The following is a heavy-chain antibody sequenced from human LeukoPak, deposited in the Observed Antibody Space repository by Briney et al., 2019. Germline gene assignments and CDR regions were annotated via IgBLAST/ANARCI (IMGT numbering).Heavy chain of an antibody. J-gene: IGHJ6*02. V-gene: IGHV3-30-3*01. Sequence: GGSLRLSCAASGFTFSSYAMHWVRQAPGKGLEWVAVISYDGSNKYYADSVKGRFTISRDNSKNTLYLQMNSLRAEDTAVYYCARDPGKQLAPVYYYYGMDVWGQGTTVTVPS. CDR1: GFTFSSYA. CDR2: ISYDGSNK. D-gene: IGHD6-6*01. CDR3: ARDPGKQLAPVYYYYGMDV.